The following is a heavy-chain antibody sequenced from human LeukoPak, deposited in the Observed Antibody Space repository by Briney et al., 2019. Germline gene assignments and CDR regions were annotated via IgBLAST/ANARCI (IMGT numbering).Heavy chain of an antibody. Sequence: GGSLRLSCAASGFTFSSYAMSWVRQAPGKGLEWVSSIGSNSNYIYYADSVKGRFTISRDNAKNSLYLQMNSLRAEDTAVYYCARIRDYYDSSGYSYGYYGMDVWGQGTTVTVSS. CDR3: ARIRDYYDSSGYSYGYYGMDV. D-gene: IGHD3-22*01. CDR1: GFTFSSYA. V-gene: IGHV3-21*01. CDR2: IGSNSNYI. J-gene: IGHJ6*02.